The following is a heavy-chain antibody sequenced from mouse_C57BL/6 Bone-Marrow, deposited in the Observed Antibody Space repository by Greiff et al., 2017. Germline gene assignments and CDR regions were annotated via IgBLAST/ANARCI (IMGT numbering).Heavy chain of an antibody. V-gene: IGHV14-4*01. Sequence: EVQLQQSGAELVRPGASVKLSCTASGFNIKDDYMHWVKQRPEQGLEWIGLIDPENGDTEYASKVQGKATITADTASNTASLQLSSLTSEDTAVYYCTCITSVVAPGAYWGQGTLVTVSA. CDR2: IDPENGDT. CDR1: GFNIKDDY. D-gene: IGHD1-1*01. CDR3: TCITSVVAPGAY. J-gene: IGHJ3*01.